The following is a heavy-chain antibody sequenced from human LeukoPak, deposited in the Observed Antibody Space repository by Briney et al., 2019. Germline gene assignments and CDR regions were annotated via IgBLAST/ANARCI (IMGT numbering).Heavy chain of an antibody. V-gene: IGHV3-21*01. CDR2: ISSSSSYI. D-gene: IGHD2-2*01. Sequence: GGSLRLSCAASGFTFSSYSMNWVRQAPGKGLEWVSSISSSSSYIYYADSVKGRFTISRDNAKNSLYLQMNSLRAEDTAVYYCARDMFPNPYCSSTSCSGSGGTNWFDPWGQGTLVTVSS. CDR3: ARDMFPNPYCSSTSCSGSGGTNWFDP. J-gene: IGHJ5*02. CDR1: GFTFSSYS.